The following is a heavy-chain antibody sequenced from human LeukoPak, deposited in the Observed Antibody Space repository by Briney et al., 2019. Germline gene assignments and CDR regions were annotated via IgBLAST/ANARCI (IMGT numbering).Heavy chain of an antibody. J-gene: IGHJ5*02. D-gene: IGHD6-19*01. CDR3: ARLIAVAGTGWFDP. Sequence: PGESLKISCKGSGYSFTSYWIGRARPMPGKGLEWMGIIYPGDSDTRYSPSFQGQVTISADKSISTAYLQWSSLKASDTAMYYCARLIAVAGTGWFDPWGQGTLVTVSS. CDR2: IYPGDSDT. V-gene: IGHV5-51*01. CDR1: GYSFTSYW.